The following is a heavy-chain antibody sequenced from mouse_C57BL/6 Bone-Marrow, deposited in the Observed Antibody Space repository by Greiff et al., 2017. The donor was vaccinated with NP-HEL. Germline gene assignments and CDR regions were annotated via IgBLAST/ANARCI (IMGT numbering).Heavy chain of an antibody. V-gene: IGHV1-26*01. CDR1: GYTFTDYY. J-gene: IGHJ2*01. Sequence: EVKLQQSGPELVKPGASVKISCKASGYTFTDYYMNWVKQSHGKSLEWIGDINPNNGGTSYNQKFKGKATLTVDKSSSTAYMELRSLTSEDSAVYYCARMGRRGYFDYWGQGTTLTVSS. CDR3: ARMGRRGYFDY. CDR2: INPNNGGT. D-gene: IGHD4-1*01.